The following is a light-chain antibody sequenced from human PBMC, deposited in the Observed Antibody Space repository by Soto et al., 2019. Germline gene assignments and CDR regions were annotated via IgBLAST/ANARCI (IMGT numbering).Light chain of an antibody. CDR3: GSYSRSNAPYV. CDR2: EVS. V-gene: IGLV2-14*01. Sequence: QSALTQPASVSGSPGQAITISCTGTNSDVGGSEYVSWYQQHPGKAPKLIIYEVSHRPSGVSNRFSGSKSANTASLTISGLQAEDEADYYCGSYSRSNAPYVFGTGTKLTVL. CDR1: NSDVGGSEY. J-gene: IGLJ1*01.